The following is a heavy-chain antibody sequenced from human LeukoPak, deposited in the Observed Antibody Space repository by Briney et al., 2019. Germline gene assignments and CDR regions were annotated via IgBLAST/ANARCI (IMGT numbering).Heavy chain of an antibody. CDR1: GFTFSNYG. D-gene: IGHD3-3*01. Sequence: PGGSLRLSCAASGFTFSNYGMHWVRQAPGKGLEWVAVISYDGSNKYYADSVKGRFTISRDNSKNTLYLQMNSLRAEDTAVYYCAGADDFWSGFYYFDYWGQGTLVTVSS. CDR2: ISYDGSNK. CDR3: AGADDFWSGFYYFDY. J-gene: IGHJ4*02. V-gene: IGHV3-30*03.